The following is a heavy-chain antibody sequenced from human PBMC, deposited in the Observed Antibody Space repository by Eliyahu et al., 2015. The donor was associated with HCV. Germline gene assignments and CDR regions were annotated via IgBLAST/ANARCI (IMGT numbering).Heavy chain of an antibody. V-gene: IGHV3-30*18. CDR3: AKGGATTVTTGWFDP. J-gene: IGHJ5*02. CDR2: ISYDGSKK. Sequence: QVQLVESGGGVVQPERSLRLSCAAXGXPFSTYGMYWVRQAPGKGLGGVAVISYDGSKKYYADSVKGRFTISRDNSKNTLYLQMNSLRAEDTAVYYCAKGGATTVTTGWFDPWGQGTLVTVSS. D-gene: IGHD4-11*01. CDR1: GXPFSTYG.